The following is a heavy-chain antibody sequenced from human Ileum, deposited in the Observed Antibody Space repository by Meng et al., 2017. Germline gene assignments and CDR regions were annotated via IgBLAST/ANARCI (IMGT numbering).Heavy chain of an antibody. Sequence: QLQLHQWGAGLLKPSQTSSLTCAVYGGSCSGYYWSWIRQPPGKGLEWIGEINHSGSTNYNPSLKSRVTISVDTSKNQFSLKLSSVTAADTAVYYCARVSSMIMVYGGSYFDYWGQGTLVTVSS. D-gene: IGHD2-8*01. CDR2: INHSGST. V-gene: IGHV4-34*01. CDR3: ARVSSMIMVYGGSYFDY. CDR1: GGSCSGYY. J-gene: IGHJ4*02.